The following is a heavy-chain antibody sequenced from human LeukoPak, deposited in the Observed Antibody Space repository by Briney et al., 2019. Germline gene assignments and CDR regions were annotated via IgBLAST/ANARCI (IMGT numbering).Heavy chain of an antibody. CDR1: GGSISSGRHY. CDR3: ARHRAYSSSSPFDY. D-gene: IGHD6-6*01. Sequence: SETLSLTCTVSGGSISSGRHYWGWIRQPPGKGLEWIGSISYTGSTYYNPSLKSRVTIIVDTSKNQFSLKLTSVTAADTAVYYCARHRAYSSSSPFDYWGQGTLVTVSS. CDR2: ISYTGST. J-gene: IGHJ4*02. V-gene: IGHV4-39*01.